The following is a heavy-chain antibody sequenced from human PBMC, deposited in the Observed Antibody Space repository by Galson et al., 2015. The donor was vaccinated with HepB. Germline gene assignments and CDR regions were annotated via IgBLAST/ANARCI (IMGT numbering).Heavy chain of an antibody. V-gene: IGHV4-59*01. J-gene: IGHJ4*02. CDR2: IYDSGNT. Sequence: LSLTCTVSGDSISTSYWSWIRRPPGKGLEWIGFIYDSGNTNYNPSLKSRVTILVDTSKNQFSLRLRSVTAADTAVYYCARARGYSSGWGVWGQGTLVTVSS. CDR1: GDSISTSY. D-gene: IGHD6-19*01. CDR3: ARARGYSSGWGV.